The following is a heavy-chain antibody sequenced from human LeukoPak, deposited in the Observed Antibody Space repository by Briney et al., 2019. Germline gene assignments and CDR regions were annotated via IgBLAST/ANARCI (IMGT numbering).Heavy chain of an antibody. Sequence: PGESLKISCKGSGYSFSSYWIAWLRQMPGKGLEWMGVIYPRDSRTTYSPSFQDQVTISADKSISTAYLQWTSLKASDTAMYYCARHLSDITSSPNYWGPGTLVTVSS. V-gene: IGHV5-51*01. D-gene: IGHD2-2*01. CDR2: IYPRDSRT. J-gene: IGHJ4*02. CDR3: ARHLSDITSSPNY. CDR1: GYSFSSYW.